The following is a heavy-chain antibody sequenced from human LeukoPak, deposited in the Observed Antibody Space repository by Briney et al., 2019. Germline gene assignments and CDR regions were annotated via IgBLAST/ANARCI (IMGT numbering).Heavy chain of an antibody. V-gene: IGHV4-39*07. CDR1: GGSISSSSYY. Sequence: PSETLSLTCNVSGGSISSSSYYWGWIRQPPGKGLEWIGEIYHSGSTNYNPSLKSRVTISVDKSKNQFSLKLSSVTAADTAVYYCARDRSFSYYYGMDVWGQGTTVTVSS. CDR3: ARDRSFSYYYGMDV. D-gene: IGHD3-10*01. CDR2: IYHSGST. J-gene: IGHJ6*02.